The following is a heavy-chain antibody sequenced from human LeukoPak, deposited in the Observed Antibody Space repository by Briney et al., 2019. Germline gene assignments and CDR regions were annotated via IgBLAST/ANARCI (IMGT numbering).Heavy chain of an antibody. V-gene: IGHV4-34*01. CDR2: INHSGST. D-gene: IGHD3-22*01. J-gene: IGHJ4*02. CDR3: AGLVRRYSSGLYYYYFDY. CDR1: GGSFSGYY. Sequence: PSETLSLTCAVYGGSFSGYYWSWIRQPPGKGLEWIGEINHSGSTNYNPSLKSRVTISVDTSKNQFSLKLSSVTAADTAVYYCAGLVRRYSSGLYYYYFDYWGQGTLVTVSS.